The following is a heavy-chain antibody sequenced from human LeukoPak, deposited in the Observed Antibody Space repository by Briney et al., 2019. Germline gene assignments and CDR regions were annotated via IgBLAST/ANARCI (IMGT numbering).Heavy chain of an antibody. V-gene: IGHV1-69*13. CDR3: ARWGDYGSGRYESPPRNWFHP. D-gene: IGHD3-10*01. CDR1: GGTFSSYA. J-gene: IGHJ5*02. Sequence: SVKVSCKASGGTFSSYAISWVRQAPGQGLEWMGGIIPIFGTANYAQKFQGRVTITADESTSTAYMELSSLRPEDTALYYCARWGDYGSGRYESPPRNWFHPWGQGTLVTVSS. CDR2: IIPIFGTA.